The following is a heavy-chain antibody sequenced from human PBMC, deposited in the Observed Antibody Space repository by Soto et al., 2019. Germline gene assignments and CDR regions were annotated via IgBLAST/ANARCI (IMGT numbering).Heavy chain of an antibody. V-gene: IGHV4-31*03. Sequence: PSETLSLTCTVSGGSISSGGYYWSWIRQHPGKGLEWIGYIYYSGSTYYNPSLKSRVTISVDTSKNQFSLKLSSVTAEDTAIYYCAKKVNSGSGSQYFDYWGQGTLVTV. CDR2: IYYSGST. J-gene: IGHJ4*02. CDR1: GGSISSGGYY. CDR3: AKKVNSGSGSQYFDY. D-gene: IGHD3-10*01.